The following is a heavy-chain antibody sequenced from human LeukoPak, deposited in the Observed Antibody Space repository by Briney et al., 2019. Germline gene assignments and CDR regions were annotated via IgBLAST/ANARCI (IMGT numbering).Heavy chain of an antibody. V-gene: IGHV3-30*02. Sequence: GGSLRLSCAASGFTFSSYGMHWVRQAPGKGLEWVAFIRYDGSNKYYADSVKGRFTISGDNSKNTLYLQMNSLRAEDTAVYYCAKDSYGDYEVGWFDPWGQGTLVTVSS. J-gene: IGHJ5*02. D-gene: IGHD4-17*01. CDR3: AKDSYGDYEVGWFDP. CDR1: GFTFSSYG. CDR2: IRYDGSNK.